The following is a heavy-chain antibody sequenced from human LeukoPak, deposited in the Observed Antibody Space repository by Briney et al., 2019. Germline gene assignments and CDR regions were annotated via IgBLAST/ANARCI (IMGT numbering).Heavy chain of an antibody. V-gene: IGHV5-51*01. CDR2: IYPADSDT. J-gene: IGHJ4*02. CDR3: ARQLGYSSRWYGGALR. CDR1: GYNFTKYW. D-gene: IGHD6-13*01. Sequence: GESLKISCKGSGYNFTKYWIGWVRQTPGKGLEWMGIIYPADSDTRYSPSFRGQVTISADRSINTAYLQWSSLKASDTAIYYCARQLGYSSRWYGGALRWGQGTLVTVSS.